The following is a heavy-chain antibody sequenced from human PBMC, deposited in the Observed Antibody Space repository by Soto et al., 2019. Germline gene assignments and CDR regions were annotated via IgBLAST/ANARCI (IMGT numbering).Heavy chain of an antibody. J-gene: IGHJ4*02. CDR2: IIPIFGTA. D-gene: IGHD3-3*01. V-gene: IGHV1-69*12. CDR3: ARGPRGPYYDFWSGYSGDY. Sequence: QVQLVQSGAEVKKPGSSVKVSCKASGGTFSSYAISWVRQAPGQGLEWMGGIIPIFGTANYAQKFQGRVTITADEXXSXAXXELSSLRSEDTAVYYCARGPRGPYYDFWSGYSGDYWGQGTLVTVSS. CDR1: GGTFSSYA.